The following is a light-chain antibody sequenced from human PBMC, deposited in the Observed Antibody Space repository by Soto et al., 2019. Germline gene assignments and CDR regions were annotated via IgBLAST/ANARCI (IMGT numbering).Light chain of an antibody. V-gene: IGKV3-20*01. Sequence: EIVLTQSPGTLSLSPGEGATLSCRARQSVSSNYFAWYQQKAGQASRLLIYGTSKRATGIPDRFSCSGSGTDFTLNITRLEPEDFAMYICRQHSGSSLTFGGGSRVEFK. J-gene: IGKJ4*01. CDR2: GTS. CDR1: QSVSSNY. CDR3: RQHSGSSLT.